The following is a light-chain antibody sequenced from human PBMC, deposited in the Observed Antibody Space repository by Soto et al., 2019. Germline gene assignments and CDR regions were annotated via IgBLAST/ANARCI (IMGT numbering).Light chain of an antibody. CDR2: GAS. Sequence: EIVLTQSPGTLSLSPGERATLSCRASQSVNGNYLAWYQQKPGQAPRLLIYGASSRATGIPDRFGGSGSGTDFTLTIGRLEPEDFAVYYCQQYGSSPYTFGQGTKLEIK. CDR1: QSVNGNY. CDR3: QQYGSSPYT. V-gene: IGKV3-20*01. J-gene: IGKJ2*01.